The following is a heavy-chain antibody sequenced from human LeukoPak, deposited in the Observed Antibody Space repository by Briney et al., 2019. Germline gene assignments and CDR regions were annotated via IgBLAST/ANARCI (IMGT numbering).Heavy chain of an antibody. Sequence: AAVTVSSMPSVYTFTRYVICGVRQAPAQEGAGVGWINAYHGNTHYAQKLQGRVTMTTDTTTSIAYMELRSMRSDDTAVYYCARVMDGSRSQTLYSHYYMDVWGKGTTVTVSS. CDR2: INAYHGNT. CDR1: VYTFTRYV. V-gene: IGHV1-18*01. CDR3: ARVMDGSRSQTLYSHYYMDV. J-gene: IGHJ6*03. D-gene: IGHD3-10*01.